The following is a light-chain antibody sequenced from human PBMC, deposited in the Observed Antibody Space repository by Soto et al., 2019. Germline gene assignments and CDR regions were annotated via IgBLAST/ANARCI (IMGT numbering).Light chain of an antibody. J-gene: IGLJ2*01. CDR1: SSDVGAYNY. CDR2: EVS. V-gene: IGLV2-14*01. CDR3: TSYTGSNTLV. Sequence: QSALTQPASVSGSPGQSITISCTGTSSDVGAYNYVSWYQQHPGKAPKLMIFEVSDRPSGVSNRFSGSKSGNTASLTISGLQAEAEADYYCTSYTGSNTLVFGGGTKLTVL.